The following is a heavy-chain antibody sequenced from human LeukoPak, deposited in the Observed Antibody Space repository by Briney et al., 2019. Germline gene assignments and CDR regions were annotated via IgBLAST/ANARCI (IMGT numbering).Heavy chain of an antibody. CDR2: INHSGSI. CDR1: GGSFSGYY. Sequence: SETLSLTCAVYGGSFSGYYWSWIRQPPGKGLEWIGEINHSGSINYNPSLKSRVTISVDTSKNQFSLKLSSVTAADTAVYYCARDPATYWYFDLWGRGTLVTVSS. J-gene: IGHJ2*01. D-gene: IGHD2-15*01. CDR3: ARDPATYWYFDL. V-gene: IGHV4-34*01.